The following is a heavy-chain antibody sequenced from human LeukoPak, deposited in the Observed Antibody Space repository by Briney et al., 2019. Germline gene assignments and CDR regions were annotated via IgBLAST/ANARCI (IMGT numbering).Heavy chain of an antibody. D-gene: IGHD6-13*01. Sequence: PGGSLRLSCAASGFTFSNHAMHWVRQAPGKGLEWVAVIPFDGYHIYYADSVKGRFTVSRDNSKNTPYLQMNSLRIEDTAMYYCARDPYSTVPGGFDYWGQGTLVSVSS. CDR3: ARDPYSTVPGGFDY. CDR2: IPFDGYHI. J-gene: IGHJ4*02. V-gene: IGHV3-30-3*01. CDR1: GFTFSNHA.